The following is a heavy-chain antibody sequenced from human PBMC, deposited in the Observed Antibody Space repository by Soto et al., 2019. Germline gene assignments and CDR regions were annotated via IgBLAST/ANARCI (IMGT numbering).Heavy chain of an antibody. CDR2: MKQDGIEK. J-gene: IGHJ6*02. CDR1: GFTFSGFW. Sequence: EVQLVESGGGLVQPGGPRRLSWEAFGFTFSGFWLSWVRQAPGKGLEWVANMKQDGIEKYYGDSVKGRFTISRDNAKNSLYLQMNSLRAEDTAVYYYARNPPMTRGNGMDVWGQGTTVTVSS. V-gene: IGHV3-7*03. D-gene: IGHD3-10*01. CDR3: ARNPPMTRGNGMDV.